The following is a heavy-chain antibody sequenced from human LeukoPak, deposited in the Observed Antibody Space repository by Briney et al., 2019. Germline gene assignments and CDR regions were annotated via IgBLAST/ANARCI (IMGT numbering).Heavy chain of an antibody. CDR1: GYTFTGYY. CDR2: INPNSGGT. CDR3: AVTPHYDILTGLDY. V-gene: IGHV1-2*02. D-gene: IGHD3-9*01. J-gene: IGHJ4*02. Sequence: ASVKVSCKASGYTFTGYYMHWVRQAPGQGLEWMGWINPNSGGTNYAQKFQGRVTMTRDTSISTAYMELSRLRSDDTAVYYCAVTPHYDILTGLDYWGQGTLFTVSS.